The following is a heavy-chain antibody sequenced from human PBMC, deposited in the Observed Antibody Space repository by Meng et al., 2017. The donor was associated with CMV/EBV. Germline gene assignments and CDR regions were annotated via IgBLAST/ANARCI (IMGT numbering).Heavy chain of an antibody. CDR2: ISGSGGST. CDR1: GFTFSNAW. CDR3: AKDTTGSGRSPFDY. J-gene: IGHJ4*02. Sequence: GGSLRLSCAASGFTFSNAWMSWVRQAPGKGLEWVSAISGSGGSTYYADSVKGRFTISRDNSKNTLYLQMNSLRAEDTAVYYCAKDTTGSGRSPFDYWGQGTLVTVSS. D-gene: IGHD6-19*01. V-gene: IGHV3-23*01.